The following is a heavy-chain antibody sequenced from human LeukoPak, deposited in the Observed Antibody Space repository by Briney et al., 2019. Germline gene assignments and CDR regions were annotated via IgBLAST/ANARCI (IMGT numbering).Heavy chain of an antibody. CDR1: GFTFSSYG. CDR2: ISYDGSNK. D-gene: IGHD6-13*01. V-gene: IGHV3-30*03. J-gene: IGHJ3*01. CDR3: ARGIALAGTNDAFDV. Sequence: GGSLRLSCAASGFTFSSYGMHWVRQAPGKGLEWVEVISYDGSNKYYADSVKGRFTISRDNSKNTLYLQMNSLRAGDTAVYYCARGIALAGTNDAFDVWGQGTMVTVSS.